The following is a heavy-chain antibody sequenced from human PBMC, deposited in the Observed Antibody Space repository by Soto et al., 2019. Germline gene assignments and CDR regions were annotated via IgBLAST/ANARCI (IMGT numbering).Heavy chain of an antibody. D-gene: IGHD3-10*01. CDR2: ILNDGSNR. CDR3: ARDDEYSGNGMDV. J-gene: IGHJ6*01. CDR1: GFTFSNYG. Sequence: QVQLVESGGGVVQPGRSLRLSCAASGFTFSNYGMHWVRQAPGKGLEWVAVILNDGSNRYHADSVKDRFTISRDNSKNMLYLQMNGLRVEDTAVYYCARDDEYSGNGMDVWGQGTTVTVSP. V-gene: IGHV3-33*01.